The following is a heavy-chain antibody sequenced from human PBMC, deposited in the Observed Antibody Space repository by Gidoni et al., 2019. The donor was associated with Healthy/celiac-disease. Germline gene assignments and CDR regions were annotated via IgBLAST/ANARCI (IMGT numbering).Heavy chain of an antibody. J-gene: IGHJ4*02. V-gene: IGHV3-73*02. Sequence: EVQLVESGGGLVQPVGSLKLSCAASGFTFSAAAMHWVRQASGQGLEWVGRIRSKANSYATAYAASVKGRFTNSRDDSKNTAYLQMNSLKTEDTAVYYCSRLVAAEYGDYWGQGTLVTVSS. CDR1: GFTFSAAA. CDR3: SRLVAAEYGDY. D-gene: IGHD6-13*01. CDR2: IRSKANSYAT.